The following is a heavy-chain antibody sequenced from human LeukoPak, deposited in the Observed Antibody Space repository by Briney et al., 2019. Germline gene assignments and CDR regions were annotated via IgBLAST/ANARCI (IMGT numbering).Heavy chain of an antibody. J-gene: IGHJ3*02. CDR3: AGRELDHDAFDM. V-gene: IGHV4-59*01. Sequence: SETPSLTCTVSGGSISSYYWSWIRQPPGKGLEWIGYVYYSGSTNYNPSLKSRVTISVDTSKNQFSLKLRSVTAADTAIYYCAGRELDHDAFDMWGQGTMLTVSS. CDR2: VYYSGST. CDR1: GGSISSYY. D-gene: IGHD1-1*01.